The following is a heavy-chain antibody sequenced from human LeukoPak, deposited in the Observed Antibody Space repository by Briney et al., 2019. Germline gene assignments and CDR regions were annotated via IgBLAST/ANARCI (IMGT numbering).Heavy chain of an antibody. CDR1: GFTFSSHG. D-gene: IGHD2-15*01. CDR3: ARWVVTAADIDY. J-gene: IGHJ4*02. Sequence: GGSLRLSCAASGFTFSSHGMHWVHQAPGKGLEWVAVISYDGSKNYYAESVKGRFTIARDNAMNTLYLQMNSLRAEDTAVYYCARWVVTAADIDYWGQGTLVTVSS. V-gene: IGHV3-30*03. CDR2: ISYDGSKN.